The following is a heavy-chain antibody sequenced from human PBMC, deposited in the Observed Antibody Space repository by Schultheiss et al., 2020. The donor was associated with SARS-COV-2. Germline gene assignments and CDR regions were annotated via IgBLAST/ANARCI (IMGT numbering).Heavy chain of an antibody. CDR3: AITSTDILTGYYSAFDI. Sequence: GGSLRLSCKGSGYSLTSYWIGWVRQMPGKGLEWMGIIYPGDSDTRYSPSFQGQVTISADKSISTAYLQWSSLKASDTAMYYCAITSTDILTGYYSAFDIWGQGTMVTVSS. V-gene: IGHV5-51*01. CDR2: IYPGDSDT. CDR1: GYSLTSYW. J-gene: IGHJ3*02. D-gene: IGHD3-9*01.